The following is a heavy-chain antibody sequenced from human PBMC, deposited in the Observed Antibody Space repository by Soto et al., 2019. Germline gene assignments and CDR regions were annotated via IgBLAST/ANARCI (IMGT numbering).Heavy chain of an antibody. J-gene: IGHJ4*02. CDR2: ISSSSSYI. CDR3: ARDQTRMGSWYVIGY. Sequence: EVQLVESGGGLVKPGGSLRLSCVASGFTFSSYSMNWVRQAPGKGLEWVSSISSSSSYIYYADSVKGRFTISRDNAKNSLYLQMNSLRAEDTAVYYCARDQTRMGSWYVIGYWGQGTLVTVSS. CDR1: GFTFSSYS. V-gene: IGHV3-21*01. D-gene: IGHD6-13*01.